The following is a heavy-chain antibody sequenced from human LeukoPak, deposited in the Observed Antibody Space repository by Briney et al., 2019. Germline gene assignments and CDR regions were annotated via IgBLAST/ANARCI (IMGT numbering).Heavy chain of an antibody. J-gene: IGHJ4*02. V-gene: IGHV3-21*01. CDR3: ARSLRLLRFLEWLLSPFDY. Sequence: GGSLRLSCAASGFTFSSYSMNWVRQAPGKGLEWVSSISSSSSYIYYADSVKGRFTISRDNAKNSLYLQMNNLRAEDTAVYYCARSLRLLRFLEWLLSPFDYWGQGTLVTVSS. CDR2: ISSSSSYI. D-gene: IGHD3-3*01. CDR1: GFTFSSYS.